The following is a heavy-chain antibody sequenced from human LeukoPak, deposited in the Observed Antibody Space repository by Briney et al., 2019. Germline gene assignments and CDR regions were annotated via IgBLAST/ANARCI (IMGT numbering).Heavy chain of an antibody. CDR1: GFTFSSYA. V-gene: IGHV3-30*04. D-gene: IGHD3-22*01. CDR3: ARDDKLWYYYDSSGYYELGY. J-gene: IGHJ4*02. CDR2: ISYDGSNK. Sequence: GGSLRLSCAASGFTFSSYAMHWVRQAPGKGLEGVAVISYDGSNKYYADSVKGRFTISRDNSKNTLYLQMNSLRAEDTAVYYCARDDKLWYYYDSSGYYELGYWGQGTLVTVSS.